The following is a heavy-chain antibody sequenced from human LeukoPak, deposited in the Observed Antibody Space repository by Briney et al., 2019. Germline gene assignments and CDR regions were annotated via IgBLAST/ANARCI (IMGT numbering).Heavy chain of an antibody. V-gene: IGHV1-2*02. CDR2: INPNSGGT. J-gene: IGHJ6*03. D-gene: IGHD1-26*01. Sequence: ASVKVSCKASGYTFTGYYMNWVRHAPGQGLEWMGWINPNSGGTNYAQKFQGRVTMTRDTSISPAYMELSRLRSDDTAVYYCARAEGATKSRSYYYYYMDVWGKGTTVTVSS. CDR1: GYTFTGYY. CDR3: ARAEGATKSRSYYYYYMDV.